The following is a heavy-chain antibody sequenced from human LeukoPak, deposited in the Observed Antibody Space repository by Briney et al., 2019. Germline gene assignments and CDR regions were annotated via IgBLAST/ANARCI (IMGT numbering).Heavy chain of an antibody. V-gene: IGHV1-2*02. CDR3: ARVKHYDFWSGPLSDY. D-gene: IGHD3-3*01. CDR1: GYTFTGYY. J-gene: IGHJ4*02. CDR2: INPNSGGT. Sequence: ASVKVSCKASGYTFTGYYMHWVRQAPGQGLEWMGWINPNSGGTNYAQKFQGRVTMTRDTSISTAYMELSRLRSDDTAVYYCARVKHYDFWSGPLSDYWGQGTLVTVSS.